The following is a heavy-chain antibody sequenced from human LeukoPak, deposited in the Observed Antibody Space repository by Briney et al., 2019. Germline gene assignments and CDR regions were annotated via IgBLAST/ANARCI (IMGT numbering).Heavy chain of an antibody. CDR2: IFSGGTT. CDR3: AREGNYYDMDV. Sequence: RPGGSLRLSCAASGFTVSSNYMSWVRQAPGKGLEWVSVIFSGGTTYYADSVKGRFTISRDNSKNTLYLQMNSLRAEDTAVYYCAREGNYYDMDVWGQGTTVTVSS. V-gene: IGHV3-53*01. J-gene: IGHJ6*02. CDR1: GFTVSSNY.